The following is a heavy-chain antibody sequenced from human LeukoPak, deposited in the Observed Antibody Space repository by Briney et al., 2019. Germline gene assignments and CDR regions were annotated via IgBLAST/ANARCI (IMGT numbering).Heavy chain of an antibody. CDR2: IYYTGST. CDR3: AGHYDSGTYPLDY. V-gene: IGHV4-59*01. Sequence: SETLSLTCTVSGGSISSYYWSWIRQPPGKGLEWIGNIYYTGSTSYNPSLKSRITISLDTSKNHFSLKLTSVTAADTAVYYCAGHYDSGTYPLDYWGQGTLVTVSS. CDR1: GGSISSYY. D-gene: IGHD3-10*01. J-gene: IGHJ4*02.